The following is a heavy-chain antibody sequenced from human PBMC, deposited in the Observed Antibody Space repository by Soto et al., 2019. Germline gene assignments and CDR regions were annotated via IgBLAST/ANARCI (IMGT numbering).Heavy chain of an antibody. V-gene: IGHV3-23*01. CDR2: ISGGGGTT. Sequence: GSLRLSCTASGFTFSNYAMSWVRQAPGKGLEWVSAISGGGGTTYYADSVKGRFTISRDNSKNTLYLQMHSLRAEDTAVYYCAKDCWFAPWGQGTLVTVSS. J-gene: IGHJ5*02. CDR3: AKDCWFAP. CDR1: GFTFSNYA.